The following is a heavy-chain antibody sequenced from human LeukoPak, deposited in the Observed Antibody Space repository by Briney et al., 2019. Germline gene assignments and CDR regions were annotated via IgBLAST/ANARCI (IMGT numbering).Heavy chain of an antibody. CDR1: GYTFTGYY. V-gene: IGHV1-2*02. CDR2: INPNSGGT. D-gene: IGHD1-26*01. J-gene: IGHJ4*02. CDR3: AFSVGATMGFDY. Sequence: ASVKVSCKASGYTFTGYYMHWVRQAPGQGLGWMGWINPNSGGTNYAQKFQGRVTMTRDTSISTAYMELSRLRSDDTAVYYCAFSVGATMGFDYWGQGTLVTVSS.